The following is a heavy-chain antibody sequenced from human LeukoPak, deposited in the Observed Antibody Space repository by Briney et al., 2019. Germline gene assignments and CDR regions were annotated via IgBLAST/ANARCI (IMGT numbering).Heavy chain of an antibody. CDR1: GFTFSSYG. J-gene: IGHJ4*02. CDR2: IWYDGSNK. CDR3: ARDGFGEMGYFDY. Sequence: GGSLSLSCAASGFTFSSYGMHWVRQAPGKGLEWVAVIWYDGSNKYYADSVKGRFTISRDNSKNTLYLQMNSLRAEDTAVYYCARDGFGEMGYFDYWGQGTLVAVSS. V-gene: IGHV3-33*01. D-gene: IGHD3-10*01.